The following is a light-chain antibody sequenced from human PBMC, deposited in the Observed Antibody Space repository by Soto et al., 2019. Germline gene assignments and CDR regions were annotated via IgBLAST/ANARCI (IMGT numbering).Light chain of an antibody. CDR2: EVS. J-gene: IGLJ1*01. CDR3: SSYTSSSTYV. Sequence: LTQPPSVSVSPGQTARITCSGDALPKQYAYWYQQHPGKAPKLMIYEVSNRPSGVSNRFSGSKSGNTASLTISGLQAEDEADYYCSSYTSSSTYVFGTGTKVTVL. CDR1: ALPKQY. V-gene: IGLV2-14*01.